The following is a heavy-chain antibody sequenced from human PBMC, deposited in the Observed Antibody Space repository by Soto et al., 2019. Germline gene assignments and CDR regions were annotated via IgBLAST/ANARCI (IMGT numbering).Heavy chain of an antibody. J-gene: IGHJ4*02. D-gene: IGHD2-2*01. CDR2: IIPLFGIT. V-gene: IGHV1-69*02. CDR3: ATFYRGDCTTTTCYGDFDY. CDR1: GGIFNRYS. Sequence: QVQLVQSGAEVQKPGSSVKVSCKASGGIFNRYSVSWVRQAPGQGLEWMGRIIPLFGITNYAQKFQGRVMITADKSTNTAYMEVNGLRSEDTALYYCATFYRGDCTTTTCYGDFDYWGQGTLVTVTS.